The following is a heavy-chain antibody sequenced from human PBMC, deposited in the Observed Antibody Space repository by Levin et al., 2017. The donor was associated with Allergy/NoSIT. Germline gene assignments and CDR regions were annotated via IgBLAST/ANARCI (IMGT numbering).Heavy chain of an antibody. CDR2: ISYDGSNK. Sequence: GESLKISCAASGFTFSSYAMHWVRQAPGKGLEWVAVISYDGSNKYYADSVKGRFTISRDNSKNTLYLQMNSLRAEDTAVYYCASHLWFGESPWGQGTLVTVSS. J-gene: IGHJ5*02. CDR3: ASHLWFGESP. D-gene: IGHD3-10*01. CDR1: GFTFSSYA. V-gene: IGHV3-30-3*01.